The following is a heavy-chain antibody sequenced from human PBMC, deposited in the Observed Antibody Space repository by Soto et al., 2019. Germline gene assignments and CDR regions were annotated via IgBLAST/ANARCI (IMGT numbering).Heavy chain of an antibody. J-gene: IGHJ6*02. V-gene: IGHV1-3*01. CDR2: INGGNGNT. Sequence: ASVKVSCKASEATFNSYAISWVRQAPGQGLEWMGWINGGNGNTKYSQKFRDRVTITRDASASTGYMELSSLRSEDTAVYYCARGKGMEENYYYYGMDVWGQGTTVTVSS. D-gene: IGHD1-1*01. CDR3: ARGKGMEENYYYYGMDV. CDR1: EATFNSYA.